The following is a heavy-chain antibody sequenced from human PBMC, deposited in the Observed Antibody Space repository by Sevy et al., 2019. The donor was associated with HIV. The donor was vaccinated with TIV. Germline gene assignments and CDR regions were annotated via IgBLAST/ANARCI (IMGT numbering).Heavy chain of an antibody. CDR3: AKDLWSGSNTRNYFDY. V-gene: IGHV3-23*01. J-gene: IGHJ4*02. CDR2: ISGSGGST. Sequence: GGSLRLSCAASGFTFSSYAMSWVRQAPGKGLEWVSAISGSGGSTYYADSVKGRFTISRDNSKNTLYLQMNSLRAEDTAVYYCAKDLWSGSNTRNYFDYWGQGTLVTVSS. D-gene: IGHD3-3*01. CDR1: GFTFSSYA.